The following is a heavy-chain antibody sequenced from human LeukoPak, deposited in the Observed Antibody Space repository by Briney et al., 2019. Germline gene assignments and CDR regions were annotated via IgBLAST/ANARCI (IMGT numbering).Heavy chain of an antibody. D-gene: IGHD4-17*01. J-gene: IGHJ6*02. CDR3: ARDTVTTNYYYYGMDV. CDR1: GGSISSYY. CDR2: IYTSGST. V-gene: IGHV4-4*07. Sequence: SETLSLTCTVSGGSISSYYWSWIRQPAGKGLEWIGRIYTSGSTNYNPSLKGRVTMSVDTSKNQFSLKLSSVTAADTAVYYCARDTVTTNYYYYGMDVWGQGTTVTVSS.